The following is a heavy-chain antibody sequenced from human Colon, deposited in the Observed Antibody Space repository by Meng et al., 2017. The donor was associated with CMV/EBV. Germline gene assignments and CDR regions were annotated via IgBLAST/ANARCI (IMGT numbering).Heavy chain of an antibody. CDR2: ISSSGTYK. J-gene: IGHJ4*02. V-gene: IGHV3-21*01. Sequence: GGSLRLSCATSGFIFSDHNINWLRQAPGKGLEWVSSISSSGTYKYYADSASGRFTISRDSAKASVDLLMTGLRAEDTAVYYCTRTFRYYFDFWGQGTLVTVS. D-gene: IGHD2/OR15-2a*01. CDR1: GFIFSDHN. CDR3: TRTFRYYFDF.